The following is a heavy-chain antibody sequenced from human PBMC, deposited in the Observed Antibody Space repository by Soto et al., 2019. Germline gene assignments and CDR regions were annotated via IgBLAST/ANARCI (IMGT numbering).Heavy chain of an antibody. Sequence: PSETLSLTCSVSGGSITDSNYYWAWVRQPPGKGLESIGSIYYSGNTYYNPSLKSRVTISVDTSKNQLSLKLTSVSAADTAMYYCARRVDFWSGYYDFWGQGHLVTVS. D-gene: IGHD3-3*01. V-gene: IGHV4-39*01. CDR3: ARRVDFWSGYYDF. CDR1: GGSITDSNYY. CDR2: IYYSGNT. J-gene: IGHJ4*02.